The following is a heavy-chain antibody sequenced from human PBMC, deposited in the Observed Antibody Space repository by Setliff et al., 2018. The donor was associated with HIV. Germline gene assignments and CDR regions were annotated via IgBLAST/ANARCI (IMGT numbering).Heavy chain of an antibody. CDR1: GYKFTSYA. CDR3: ARRYCSTVSCSGSYHGLDV. D-gene: IGHD2-2*01. V-gene: IGHV1-3*01. J-gene: IGHJ6*02. CDR2: INADNGYT. Sequence: ASVKVSCKASGYKFTSYAIHWVRQAPGQGLEWMGWINADNGYTKYSQNFQGRVTITGDTSATTAYMELSSLRSDDTAMYFCARRYCSTVSCSGSYHGLDVWGQGTPVTVS.